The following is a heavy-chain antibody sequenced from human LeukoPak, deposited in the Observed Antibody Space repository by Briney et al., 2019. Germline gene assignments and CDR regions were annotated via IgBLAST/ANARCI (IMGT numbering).Heavy chain of an antibody. CDR3: AGTTVTTEGFDY. CDR2: IYSDGST. V-gene: IGHV3-66*01. Sequence: GGSLRLSCAVSGFSVSSNYMNWVRQAPGKGLEWVSVIYSDGSTYYVDSVKGRFTISRDNSKNTVYLQMNSLRAEDTAVYYCAGTTVTTEGFDYWDQGTLVIVSS. D-gene: IGHD4-17*01. CDR1: GFSVSSNY. J-gene: IGHJ4*02.